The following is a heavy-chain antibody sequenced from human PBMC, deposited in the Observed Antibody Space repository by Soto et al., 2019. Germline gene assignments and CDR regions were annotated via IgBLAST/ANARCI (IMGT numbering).Heavy chain of an antibody. CDR1: GGSISSSSYY. D-gene: IGHD6-13*01. CDR3: ARAPVAAAGPHYYYYMDV. CDR2: IYYSGST. Sequence: PSETLSLTCTVSGGSISSSSYYWGWIRQPPGKGLEWIGSIYYSGSTYYNPSLKSRVTISVDTSKNQFSLKLSSVTAADTAVYYCARAPVAAAGPHYYYYMDVWGKGTTVTVSS. V-gene: IGHV4-39*07. J-gene: IGHJ6*03.